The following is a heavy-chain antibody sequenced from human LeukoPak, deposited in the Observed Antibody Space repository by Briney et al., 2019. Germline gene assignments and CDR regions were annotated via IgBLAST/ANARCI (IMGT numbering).Heavy chain of an antibody. CDR3: ARDSRGFYGSGSYYKGWFDP. D-gene: IGHD3-10*01. V-gene: IGHV7-4-1*02. CDR1: GYTFTSYA. CDR2: INTNTGNP. Sequence: GASVKVSCKASGYTFTSYAMNWVRQAPGQGLEWMGWINTNTGNPTYAQGFTGRFVFSLDTSVSTAYLQISSLKAEDTAVYYCARDSRGFYGSGSYYKGWFDPWGQGTLVTVSS. J-gene: IGHJ5*02.